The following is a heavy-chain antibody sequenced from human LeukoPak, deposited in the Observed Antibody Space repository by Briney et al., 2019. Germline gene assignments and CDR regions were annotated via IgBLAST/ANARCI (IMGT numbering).Heavy chain of an antibody. CDR3: AKDPEHIVVVTAMQGRLGAFDI. CDR2: ISGSGGST. D-gene: IGHD2-21*02. J-gene: IGHJ3*02. CDR1: GFTFSSHA. Sequence: PGGSLRLSCATSGFTFSSHAMSWVRQAPGKGLEWVSAISGSGGSTYYADSVKGRFTISRDNSKNTLYLQMNSLRAEDTAVYYCAKDPEHIVVVTAMQGRLGAFDIWGQGTMVTVSS. V-gene: IGHV3-23*01.